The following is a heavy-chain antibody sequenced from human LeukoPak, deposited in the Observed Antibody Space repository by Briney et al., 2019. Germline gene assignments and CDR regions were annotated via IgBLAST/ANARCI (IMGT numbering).Heavy chain of an antibody. Sequence: GGSLRLSCAASGFTFSSYWMHWVRQAPGKGLVWVSRINSDGSSTSYADSVKGRFTISRDNAENTLYLQMNSLRAEDTAVYYCASIAAAGHNWFDPWGQGTLVTVSS. J-gene: IGHJ5*02. V-gene: IGHV3-74*01. CDR1: GFTFSSYW. D-gene: IGHD6-13*01. CDR3: ASIAAAGHNWFDP. CDR2: INSDGSST.